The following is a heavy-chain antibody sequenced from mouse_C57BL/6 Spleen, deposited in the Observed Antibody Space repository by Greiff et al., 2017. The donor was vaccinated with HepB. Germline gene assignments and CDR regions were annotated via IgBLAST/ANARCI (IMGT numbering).Heavy chain of an antibody. J-gene: IGHJ4*01. CDR2: IHPSDSDT. CDR3: AMGEGLRRGDD. V-gene: IGHV1-74*01. D-gene: IGHD2-4*01. CDR1: GYTFTSYW. Sequence: QVQLQQPGAELVKPGASVKVSCKASGYTFTSYWMHWVKQRPGQGLEWIGRIHPSDSDTNYNQKFKGKATLTVDKSSSTAYMQLSSLTSEDSAVYYCAMGEGLRRGDDWGQRTSVTVSS.